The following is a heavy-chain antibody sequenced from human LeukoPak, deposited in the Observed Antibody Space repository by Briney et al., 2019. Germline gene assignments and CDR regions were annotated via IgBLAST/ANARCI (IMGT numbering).Heavy chain of an antibody. CDR2: ISSDGTNK. CDR3: AQENYYAGSANCDN. V-gene: IGHV3-30*18. D-gene: IGHD3-22*01. CDR1: GFTFSSYG. J-gene: IGHJ4*02. Sequence: PGGSLRLSCAASGFTFSSYGMHWVRQAPGKGLEWVAVISSDGTNKYYADSVKGRFTISRDNSKNTLYLQMNSLRAEDTALFYCAQENYYAGSANCDNWGQGTLVTVSS.